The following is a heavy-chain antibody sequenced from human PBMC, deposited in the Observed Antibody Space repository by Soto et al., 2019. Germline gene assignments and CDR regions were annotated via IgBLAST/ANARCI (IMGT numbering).Heavy chain of an antibody. CDR2: ISGSGGST. CDR1: GFTFSSYA. V-gene: IGHV3-23*01. Sequence: GGSLRLSCAASGFTFSSYAMSRVRQAPGKGLEWVSAISGSGGSTYYADSVKGRFTISRDNSKNTLYLQMNSLRAEDTAVYYCAKLKSGSRPAEYFQHWGQGTLVTVSS. CDR3: AKLKSGSRPAEYFQH. J-gene: IGHJ1*01. D-gene: IGHD6-13*01.